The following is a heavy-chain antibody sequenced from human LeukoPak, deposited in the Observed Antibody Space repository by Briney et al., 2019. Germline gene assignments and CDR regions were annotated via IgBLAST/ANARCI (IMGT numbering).Heavy chain of an antibody. J-gene: IGHJ4*02. Sequence: GGSLRLFCAASGFTFSSAWMHWVRQAPGTGLVWVSRITDDATTTYADSVRGRFTISRDNAKNILYLQMNSLRAEDTAVYYCVRDRVGPDYWGQGTLVTVSS. CDR1: GFTFSSAW. D-gene: IGHD1-26*01. CDR3: VRDRVGPDY. V-gene: IGHV3-74*01. CDR2: ITDDATT.